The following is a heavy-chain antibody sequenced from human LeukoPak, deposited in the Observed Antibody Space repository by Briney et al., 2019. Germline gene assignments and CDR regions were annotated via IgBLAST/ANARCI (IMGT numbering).Heavy chain of an antibody. J-gene: IGHJ3*02. D-gene: IGHD6-6*01. CDR3: ARATKYSSPSGI. CDR2: INPNSGST. Sequence: ASVKDSCKASGYTFTGYYMHWVRQAPGQGLEWMGWINPNSGSTNYAQKFQGRVTMTRDMSTSTVYMELSSLRAEDAAVHDCARATKYSSPSGICVQGTVVTVSS. V-gene: IGHV1-2*02. CDR1: GYTFTGYY.